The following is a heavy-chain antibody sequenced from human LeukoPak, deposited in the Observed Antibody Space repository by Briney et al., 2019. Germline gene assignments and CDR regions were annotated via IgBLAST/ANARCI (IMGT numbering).Heavy chain of an antibody. CDR3: ARGSGSYWAPDY. Sequence: PGRSLRLSCAASGFTFSSYAMHWVRQTPGRGLEWVAAISHDESNKYYADSVKGRFTVSRDKSKNTLYLQMNSLRAEDTAVYYCARGSGSYWAPDYWGQGTLVPVSS. CDR1: GFTFSSYA. J-gene: IGHJ4*02. V-gene: IGHV3-30-3*01. CDR2: ISHDESNK. D-gene: IGHD1-26*01.